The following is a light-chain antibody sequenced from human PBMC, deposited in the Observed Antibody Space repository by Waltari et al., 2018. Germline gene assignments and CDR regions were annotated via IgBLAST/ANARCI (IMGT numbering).Light chain of an antibody. CDR3: QQTSSWPLT. CDR2: DTS. CDR1: QSVSIN. Sequence: EIVLTQSPATLSLSPGQRATHSCRASQSVSINLGWYQQKLGQPPRLLIYDTSNWATGIPDRFSASGFGTDFTLTISSLEPEDFAVYFCQQTSSWPLTFGGGTKVEIK. V-gene: IGKV3-11*01. J-gene: IGKJ4*01.